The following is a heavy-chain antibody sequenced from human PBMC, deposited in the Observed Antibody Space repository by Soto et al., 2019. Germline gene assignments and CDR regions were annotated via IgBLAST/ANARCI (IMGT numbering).Heavy chain of an antibody. CDR3: ARGCSGGTNCFYFDF. CDR1: GFTFGNFG. CDR2: ISSDGSRK. Sequence: QVQLEESGGGVVQPGRSLRLSCAASGFTFGNFGIHWVRQAPGKGLEWVADISSDGSRKFYADSVKGRFTISRDNSKNTLYLQMNSLRTEDTAVYFCARGCSGGTNCFYFDFWGQGILVTVSS. V-gene: IGHV3-30*03. J-gene: IGHJ4*02. D-gene: IGHD6-13*01.